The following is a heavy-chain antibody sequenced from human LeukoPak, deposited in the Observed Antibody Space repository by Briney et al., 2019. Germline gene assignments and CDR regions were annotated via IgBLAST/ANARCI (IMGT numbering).Heavy chain of an antibody. D-gene: IGHD5-18*01. CDR1: GYTLTSYY. J-gene: IGHJ4*02. Sequence: APVKVSCKASGYTLTSYYMHWVRQAPGEGLEWMGIIKPSGGSTSYAQKFQGRVTMTRDASTSTVYRELSSLRSEDTGVYYCARDREQLWDHGAGYWGQGTLVTVSS. CDR3: ARDREQLWDHGAGY. V-gene: IGHV1-46*01. CDR2: IKPSGGST.